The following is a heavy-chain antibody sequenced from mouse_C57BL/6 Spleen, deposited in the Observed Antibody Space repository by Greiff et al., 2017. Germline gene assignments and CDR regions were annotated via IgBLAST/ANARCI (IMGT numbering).Heavy chain of an antibody. CDR3: ARGAGGFDY. V-gene: IGHV1-82*01. CDR1: GYAFSSSW. CDR2: IYPGDGDT. Sequence: QVQLKESGPELVKPGASVKISCKASGYAFSSSWMNWVKQRPGKGLEWIGRIYPGDGDTNYNGKFKGKATLTADKSSSTAYMQLSSRTSEDSAVYFCARGAGGFDYWGQGTTLTVSS. J-gene: IGHJ2*01.